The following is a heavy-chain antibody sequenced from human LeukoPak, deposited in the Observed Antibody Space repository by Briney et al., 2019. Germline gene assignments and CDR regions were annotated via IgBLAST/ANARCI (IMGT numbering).Heavy chain of an antibody. J-gene: IGHJ5*02. Sequence: ASVKVSCKASGYTFTDYYMHWVRQAPGQGLEWMGWINPNSGGTNYAQKFQGRITMTRDTSISTAYMELSRLRSDDTAVYYCARGGRAARPGNWFDPWGQGTLVTVSS. CDR2: INPNSGGT. D-gene: IGHD6-6*01. CDR1: GYTFTDYY. CDR3: ARGGRAARPGNWFDP. V-gene: IGHV1-2*02.